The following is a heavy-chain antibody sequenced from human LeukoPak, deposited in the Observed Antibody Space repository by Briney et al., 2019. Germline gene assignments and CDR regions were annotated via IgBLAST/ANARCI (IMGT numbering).Heavy chain of an antibody. CDR1: GYTFTGYY. V-gene: IGHV1-2*02. D-gene: IGHD3-22*01. CDR2: INPNSGGT. CDR3: ASNYYDSSGYTDY. Sequence: GASVTVSCKASGYTFTGYYMHWVRQAPGQGLEWMGWINPNSGGTNYAQKFQGRVTMTRDTSISTAYMELSRLRSDDTAVYYCASNYYDSSGYTDYWGQGTLVTVSS. J-gene: IGHJ4*02.